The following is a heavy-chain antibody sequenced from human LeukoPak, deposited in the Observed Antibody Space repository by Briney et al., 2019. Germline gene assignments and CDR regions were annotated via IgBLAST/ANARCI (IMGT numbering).Heavy chain of an antibody. Sequence: SETLSLTCTVSGVSISSSNSYWGWIRQPPGKGLEWIGSIYYSGNTYYNPSLKSRVTISVDTSKNQFSLRLSSVTAADTAMYYCARLRSPGDFDYWGQGTLVTVSS. D-gene: IGHD1-26*01. V-gene: IGHV4-39*07. CDR1: GVSISSSNSY. CDR3: ARLRSPGDFDY. J-gene: IGHJ4*02. CDR2: IYYSGNT.